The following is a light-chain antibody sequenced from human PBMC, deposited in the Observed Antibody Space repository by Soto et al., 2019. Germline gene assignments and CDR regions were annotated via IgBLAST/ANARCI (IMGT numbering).Light chain of an antibody. CDR3: SSYTSSRTLV. V-gene: IGLV2-14*01. CDR2: GVS. Sequence: QSALTQPASVSGSPGQSITISCTGTSSDIGVYNYVSWYQQHPGKVPTLMIYGVSNRPSGVSHRFSGSKSGNTASLTISGLQAEDEADYYCSSYTSSRTLVFGGGTKLTVL. CDR1: SSDIGVYNY. J-gene: IGLJ2*01.